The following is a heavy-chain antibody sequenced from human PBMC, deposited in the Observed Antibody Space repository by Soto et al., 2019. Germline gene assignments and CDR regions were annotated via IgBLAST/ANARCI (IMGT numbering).Heavy chain of an antibody. J-gene: IGHJ5*02. D-gene: IGHD3-10*01. CDR3: ARAPGLFAGSYYRENNWFDP. CDR2: INPGGGST. V-gene: IGHV1-46*01. Sequence: ASVKVSCKASGYTFTSYYMHWVRQAPGQGLEWMGIINPGGGSTSYAQKFQGRVTMTRDTSTSTVYMELSSLRSEDTAVYYCARAPGLFAGSYYRENNWFDPWGQGTLVTVSS. CDR1: GYTFTSYY.